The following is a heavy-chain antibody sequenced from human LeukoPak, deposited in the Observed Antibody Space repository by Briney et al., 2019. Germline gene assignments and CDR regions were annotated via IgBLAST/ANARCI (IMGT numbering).Heavy chain of an antibody. V-gene: IGHV1-2*04. J-gene: IGHJ2*01. CDR1: GYTFTGYY. CDR2: INPNSGGT. D-gene: IGHD6-13*01. CDR3: AREPPDSSRFFDH. Sequence: ASVKVSCKASGYTFTGYYMHWVRQAPGQGLEWMGWINPNSGGTNYAQKFQGWVTMTRDTSISIAYMELSRLRSDDTAVYYCAREPPDSSRFFDHWGRGTLVTVSS.